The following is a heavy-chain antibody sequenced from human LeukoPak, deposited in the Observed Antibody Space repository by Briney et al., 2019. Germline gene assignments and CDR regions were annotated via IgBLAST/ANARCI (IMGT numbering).Heavy chain of an antibody. V-gene: IGHV3-43*01. J-gene: IGHJ6*03. Sequence: GGSLRLSCAASGFTFDDYTMHWVCQPPGKGLEWISLITWDGGTTYYADSVRGRFTISRDNSKSSLFLRMNSLRPEDTALYYCARDRTAEAGNDYYMGVWGNGTTVIVSS. D-gene: IGHD6-13*01. CDR3: ARDRTAEAGNDYYMGV. CDR1: GFTFDDYT. CDR2: ITWDGGTT.